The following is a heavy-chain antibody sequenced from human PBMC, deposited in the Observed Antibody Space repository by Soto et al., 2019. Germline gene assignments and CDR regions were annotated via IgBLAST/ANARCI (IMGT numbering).Heavy chain of an antibody. CDR2: ISGYNGNT. CDR3: ERGLVALPTTVTGNFYMAV. CDR1: GYTFSNYG. Sequence: ASVKVSCEASGYTFSNYGITWVRQAPGQGLEWMGWISGYNGNTNYAQNLQGRVTMTTDTSTSTAYMELKSLRSDDTAVYYCERGLVALPTTVTGNFYMAVGGKGTTVTVSS. V-gene: IGHV1-18*04. J-gene: IGHJ6*03. D-gene: IGHD4-17*01.